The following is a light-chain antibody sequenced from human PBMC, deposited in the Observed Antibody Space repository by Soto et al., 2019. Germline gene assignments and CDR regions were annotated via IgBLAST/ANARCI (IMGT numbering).Light chain of an antibody. CDR1: QSLLYSNGNNY. V-gene: IGKV2-28*01. CDR2: LAS. J-gene: IGKJ2*01. CDR3: MQTLQTPYT. Sequence: DIVMTQSPLSLPVTPGEPASISCRSSQSLLYSNGNNYLDWYVQKPGQSPQLLIYLASSRASGVPDRFSGSGSGTDFTLKISRVEAEDVGFYYCMQTLQTPYTFGQGTKLEIK.